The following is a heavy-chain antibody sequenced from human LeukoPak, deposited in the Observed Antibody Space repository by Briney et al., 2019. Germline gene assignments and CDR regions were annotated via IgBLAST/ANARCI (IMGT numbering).Heavy chain of an antibody. CDR3: ARGPSRLQSRVVPAAKVFDY. J-gene: IGHJ4*02. Sequence: PSETLSLTFAVDGGSFIGYYWGSIRQPPGKWREWSGEINHSGSTNYNPSLKSRVTISVDTSKNQFSLKLSSVTAADTAVYYCARGPSRLQSRVVPAAKVFDYWGQGTLVTVSS. D-gene: IGHD2-2*01. CDR1: GGSFIGYY. CDR2: INHSGST. V-gene: IGHV4-34*01.